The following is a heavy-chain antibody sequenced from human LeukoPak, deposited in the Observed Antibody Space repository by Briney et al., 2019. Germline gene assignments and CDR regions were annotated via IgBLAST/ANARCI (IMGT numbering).Heavy chain of an antibody. Sequence: GGSLRLSCAASGFSFSDYSMNWVRQAPGKGLEWVSAISGSGGSTYYADSVKGRFTISRDNSKNTLYLQMNSLRAEDTAVYYCAKNGGVLRFLEWLLHSYFDYWGQGTLVTVSS. CDR2: ISGSGGST. CDR1: GFSFSDYS. J-gene: IGHJ4*02. D-gene: IGHD3-3*01. CDR3: AKNGGVLRFLEWLLHSYFDY. V-gene: IGHV3-23*01.